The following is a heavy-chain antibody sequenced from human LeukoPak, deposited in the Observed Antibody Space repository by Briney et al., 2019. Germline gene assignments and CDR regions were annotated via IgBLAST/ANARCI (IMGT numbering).Heavy chain of an antibody. CDR2: INHSGST. CDR3: ARGGGVYGSGWFRGGLDY. CDR1: GGSISNYY. J-gene: IGHJ4*02. D-gene: IGHD6-19*01. Sequence: SETLSLTCTVSGGSISNYYWSWIRQPPGKGLEWIGEINHSGSTNYNPSLKSRVTISVDTSKNQFSLKLSSVTAADTAVYYCARGGGVYGSGWFRGGLDYWGQGTLVTVSS. V-gene: IGHV4-34*01.